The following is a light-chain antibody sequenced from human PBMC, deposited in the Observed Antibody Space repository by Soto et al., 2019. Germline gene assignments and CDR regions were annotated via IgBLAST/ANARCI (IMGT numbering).Light chain of an antibody. J-gene: IGLJ3*02. Sequence: QLVLTQSPSASASLGASVKLTCTLSSGHSSYAIAWHQQQPEKGPRYLMKLNSDGSHSKGDGIPDRFSGSSSGAERYLTISSLQSEDEADYYCQTWGTLNWVFGGGTKVTVL. CDR2: LNSDGSH. V-gene: IGLV4-69*01. CDR1: SGHSSYA. CDR3: QTWGTLNWV.